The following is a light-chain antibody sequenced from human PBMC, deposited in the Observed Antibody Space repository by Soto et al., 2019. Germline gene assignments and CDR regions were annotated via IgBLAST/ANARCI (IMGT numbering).Light chain of an antibody. CDR1: QSLRTN. Sequence: ELMMPQFPYTVSVTPGETFTLSCLASQSLRTNLAWYQQRPGQAPRLLIHYSSTRATDIPARFSGSGSGTNFTLAISSLHSEDFAVYYCQQYAYWPETFGQGTKVDI. J-gene: IGKJ1*01. V-gene: IGKV3D-15*01. CDR3: QQYAYWPET. CDR2: YSS.